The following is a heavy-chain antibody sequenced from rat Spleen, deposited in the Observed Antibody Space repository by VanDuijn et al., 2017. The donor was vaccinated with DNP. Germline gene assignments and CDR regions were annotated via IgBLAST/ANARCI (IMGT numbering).Heavy chain of an antibody. CDR2: ITSSGGST. CDR3: ARTRIAAISTTPFDY. D-gene: IGHD1-2*01. CDR1: GFTFNNYW. Sequence: EVQLVESGGGLVQPGRSLKLSCVASGFTFNNYWMTWIRQVPGKGLEWVASITSSGGSTYYPASVKGRFPISRDNAKTTQSPQMNSLRSEDTATYYCARTRIAAISTTPFDYWGQGVMVTVSS. J-gene: IGHJ2*01. V-gene: IGHV5-31*01.